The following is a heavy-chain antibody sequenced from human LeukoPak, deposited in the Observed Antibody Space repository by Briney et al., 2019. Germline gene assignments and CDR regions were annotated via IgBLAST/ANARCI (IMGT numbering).Heavy chain of an antibody. Sequence: GGSLRLSCAASGFTFSDYYMSWIRQAPGKGLEWVSYISSSGSTIYYADSVKGRFTISRDNAKNSLYLQMNSLRAEDTAVYYCARDRDYDSSGYYGTFDHWGQGTLVTVSS. CDR3: ARDRDYDSSGYYGTFDH. D-gene: IGHD3-22*01. CDR2: ISSSGSTI. CDR1: GFTFSDYY. V-gene: IGHV3-11*01. J-gene: IGHJ4*02.